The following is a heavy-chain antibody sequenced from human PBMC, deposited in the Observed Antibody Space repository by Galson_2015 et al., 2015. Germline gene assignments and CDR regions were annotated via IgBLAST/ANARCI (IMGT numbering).Heavy chain of an antibody. CDR2: IYPGDSDT. Sequence: QSGAEVKKPGESLTISCKGSGYSFSSYWIGWVRQMPGKGLEWMGIIYPGDSDTRYSPSFQGQVTLSADKSISTAYLQWSSLKASDTAMYYCARRQYSSSWVIDYWGQGTLVTVSS. J-gene: IGHJ4*02. CDR3: ARRQYSSSWVIDY. V-gene: IGHV5-51*01. CDR1: GYSFSSYW. D-gene: IGHD6-13*01.